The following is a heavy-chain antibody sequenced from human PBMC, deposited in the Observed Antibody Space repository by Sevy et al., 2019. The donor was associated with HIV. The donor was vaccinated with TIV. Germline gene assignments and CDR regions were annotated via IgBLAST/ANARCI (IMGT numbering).Heavy chain of an antibody. J-gene: IGHJ4*02. CDR3: VRADYVWGSYRLDY. CDR1: GGSISSGGYY. V-gene: IGHV4-31*03. D-gene: IGHD3-16*02. Sequence: SETLSLTCTVSGGSISSGGYYWSWIRQHPGKGLEWIGYIYYSGSTYYNPSLKSRVTISVDTSKNQFSLKLSSVTAADTAVYYCVRADYVWGSYRLDYWGQGTLITVSS. CDR2: IYYSGST.